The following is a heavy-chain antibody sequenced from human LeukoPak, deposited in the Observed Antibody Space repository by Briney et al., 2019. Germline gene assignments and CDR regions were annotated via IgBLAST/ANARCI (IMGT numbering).Heavy chain of an antibody. CDR2: IYSGGST. CDR1: GFTVSSNY. CDR3: ARGAYDSSGYYSYSFDY. V-gene: IGHV3-53*01. Sequence: PGGSLRPSCAASGFTVSSNYMSWVRQAPGKGLEWVSVIYSGGSTYYADSVKGRFSFSRDNSKSTLYLQMNSLRAEDTAVYYCARGAYDSSGYYSYSFDYWGQGTLVTVSS. J-gene: IGHJ4*02. D-gene: IGHD3-22*01.